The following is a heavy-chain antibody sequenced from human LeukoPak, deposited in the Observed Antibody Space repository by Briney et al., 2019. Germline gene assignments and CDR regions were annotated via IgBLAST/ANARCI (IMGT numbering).Heavy chain of an antibody. Sequence: SQTLSLTCAVSGGSISSGGYSWSWIRQPPGKGPERIGYIYHSGSTYYNPSLKSRVTISVDRSKNQFSLKLSSVTAADTAVYYCARAWYYYDSSGYLLDWFDPWGQGTLVTVSS. V-gene: IGHV4-30-2*01. CDR3: ARAWYYYDSSGYLLDWFDP. J-gene: IGHJ5*02. CDR2: IYHSGST. D-gene: IGHD3-22*01. CDR1: GGSISSGGYS.